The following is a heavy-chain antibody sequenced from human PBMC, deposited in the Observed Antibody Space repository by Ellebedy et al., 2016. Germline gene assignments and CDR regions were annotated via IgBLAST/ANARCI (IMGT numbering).Heavy chain of an antibody. CDR1: GGSVSSDY. J-gene: IGHJ3*01. CDR3: AKWNGGRYAFDV. D-gene: IGHD1-1*01. V-gene: IGHV4-59*02. Sequence: SETLSLTCNVSGGSVSSDYWNWIRRPPGKGLEWIGYVFHTGTTHYNPSLKSRVTMSLDTSKSQFSLSLTSVTAADTAVYYCAKWNGGRYAFDVWGQGTMVTVSS. CDR2: VFHTGTT.